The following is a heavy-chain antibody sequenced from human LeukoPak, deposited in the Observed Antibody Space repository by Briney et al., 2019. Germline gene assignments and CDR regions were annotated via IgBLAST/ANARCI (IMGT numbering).Heavy chain of an antibody. D-gene: IGHD3-10*01. V-gene: IGHV3-48*04. CDR2: ISSSSSTI. CDR1: GFTFSSYS. J-gene: IGHJ4*02. CDR3: ARDMGLLWFGESDY. Sequence: HPGGSLRLSCAASGFTFSSYSMNWVRQAPGKGLEWVSYISSSSSTIYYADSVKGRFTISRDNAKNSLYLQMNSLRAEDTAVYYCARDMGLLWFGESDYWGQGTLVTVSS.